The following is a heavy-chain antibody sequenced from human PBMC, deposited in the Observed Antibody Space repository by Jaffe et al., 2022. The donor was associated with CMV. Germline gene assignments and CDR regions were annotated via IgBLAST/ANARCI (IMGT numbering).Heavy chain of an antibody. CDR2: ITGSGTDT. CDR3: ARGGLCPSAVCHSTSYFQH. CDR1: GFPFSEYE. Sequence: DVQLIESGGAVVQPGGSLRLSCEASGFPFSEYEMNWVRQAPGKGLEWLSNITGSGTDTHYMDSVKGRFTISRDNAKNLLFLHLSGLRAEDTAIYFCARGGLCPSAVCHSTSYFQHWGQGTLVTVSS. J-gene: IGHJ1*01. D-gene: IGHD2-8*02. V-gene: IGHV3-48*03.